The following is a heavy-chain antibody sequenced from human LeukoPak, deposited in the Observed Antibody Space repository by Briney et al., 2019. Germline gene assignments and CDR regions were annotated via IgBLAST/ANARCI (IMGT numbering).Heavy chain of an antibody. D-gene: IGHD6-13*01. CDR3: ARGYSSSWLGYFDY. CDR2: VSSDGSNK. J-gene: IGHJ4*02. Sequence: PGRSLRLSCAASGFTFSTYGIHWVRQAPGKGLEWVAVVSSDGSNKYYADSVKGRFTISRDTSKNMVYLQMKSLGAEDTAVYYCARGYSSSWLGYFDYWGQGTLVTVSS. CDR1: GFTFSTYG. V-gene: IGHV3-30*03.